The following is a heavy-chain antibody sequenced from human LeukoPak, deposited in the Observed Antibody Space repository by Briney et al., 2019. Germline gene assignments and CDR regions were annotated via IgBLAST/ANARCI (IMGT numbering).Heavy chain of an antibody. CDR2: IYPEGTT. CDR3: AGGGGFSYGIPY. Sequence: GGSLRLSCAASGYTVRNSYMSWVRQAPGKGLEWVSLIYPEGTTSFADSVKGRFTMSRDNSKNTLFLQMNSLRAEDMAVYYCAGGGGFSYGIPYWGQGALLTVSS. CDR1: GYTVRNSY. D-gene: IGHD5-18*01. J-gene: IGHJ4*02. V-gene: IGHV3-53*01.